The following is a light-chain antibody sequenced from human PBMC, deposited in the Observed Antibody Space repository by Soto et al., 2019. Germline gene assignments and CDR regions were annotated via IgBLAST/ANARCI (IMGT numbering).Light chain of an antibody. CDR2: DAS. Sequence: DIQMTQSPSTLSASVGDRVTITCRARQSISIWLAWYQQKPGKAPKLLIYDASILESGVPSRFSGSGSGTDFTLTISSLQPEDFATYYCQQLHDYPITFGQGTRLEIK. J-gene: IGKJ5*01. V-gene: IGKV1-5*01. CDR1: QSISIW. CDR3: QQLHDYPIT.